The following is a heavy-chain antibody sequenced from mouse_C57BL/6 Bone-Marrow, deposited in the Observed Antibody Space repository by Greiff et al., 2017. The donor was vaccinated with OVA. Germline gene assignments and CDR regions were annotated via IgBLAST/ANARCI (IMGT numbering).Heavy chain of an antibody. Sequence: QVQLQQPGAELVMPGASVKLSCKASGYTFTSYWMHWVKQRPGQGLEWIGEIDTSDSYTNYNQKFKGKSTLTVDKSSSPAYMQLSSLTSEDSAVYYCARRGLRSGFAYWGQGTLVTGSA. D-gene: IGHD3-2*02. J-gene: IGHJ3*01. CDR1: GYTFTSYW. CDR2: IDTSDSYT. V-gene: IGHV1-69*01. CDR3: ARRGLRSGFAY.